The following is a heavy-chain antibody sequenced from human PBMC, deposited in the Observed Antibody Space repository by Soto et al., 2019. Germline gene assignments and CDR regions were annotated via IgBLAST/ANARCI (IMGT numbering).Heavy chain of an antibody. V-gene: IGHV5-51*01. CDR2: IYPGDSDT. Sequence: EVQLVQSGAEVKKPGESLQISCKGSGYSFTSYWIGWVRQMPGKGLEWMGIIYPGDSDTRYSPSFQGQVTISADKSISTAYLQWSSLKASDTAMYYCARGATEWELLPRWVYFDYWGQGTLVTVSS. CDR1: GYSFTSYW. CDR3: ARGATEWELLPRWVYFDY. D-gene: IGHD1-26*01. J-gene: IGHJ4*02.